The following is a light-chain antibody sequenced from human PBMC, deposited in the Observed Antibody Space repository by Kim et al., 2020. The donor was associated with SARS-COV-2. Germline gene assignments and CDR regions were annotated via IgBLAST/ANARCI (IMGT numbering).Light chain of an antibody. V-gene: IGLV1-44*01. CDR1: RSNVGNNP. CDR2: NDN. Sequence: QSVLTQPPSASGTPGQTVTISCSGRRSNVGNNPVTWFQQVPGTAPKLLMSNDNRRPSGVPDRFSASKSGTSASLAISGLQSEDEAVYYCGSWDDSLSGRVFSGGTQLTVL. CDR3: GSWDDSLSGRV. J-gene: IGLJ3*02.